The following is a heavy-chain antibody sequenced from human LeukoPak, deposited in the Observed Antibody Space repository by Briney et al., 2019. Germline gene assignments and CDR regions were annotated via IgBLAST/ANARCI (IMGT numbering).Heavy chain of an antibody. V-gene: IGHV1-18*01. D-gene: IGHD2-8*01. CDR2: ISPHSHTT. CDR1: GDTVNKFF. Sequence: ASVKVSCKASGDTVNKFFISWVRQAPGQGLEWVGWISPHSHTTNYAEKVQGRVTMTTDPSTTTVYMELRSLRSDDTAVYCCARGQSMYYWGQGTPVTVSS. J-gene: IGHJ4*02. CDR3: ARGQSMYY.